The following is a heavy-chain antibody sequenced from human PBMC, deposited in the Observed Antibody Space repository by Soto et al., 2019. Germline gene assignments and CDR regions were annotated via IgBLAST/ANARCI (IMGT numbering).Heavy chain of an antibody. V-gene: IGHV4-61*01. Sequence: KTSETLSLTCTVSGASLSGGIYYWSGIRQPPGKGLEWIGYFYYTGTTKYNPSLESRVTISADTSKNQFSLNLTSVTAADTAVYYCARISYWVKDYWGQGALVTVSS. CDR1: GASLSGGIYY. D-gene: IGHD2-8*02. CDR2: FYYTGTT. CDR3: ARISYWVKDY. J-gene: IGHJ4*02.